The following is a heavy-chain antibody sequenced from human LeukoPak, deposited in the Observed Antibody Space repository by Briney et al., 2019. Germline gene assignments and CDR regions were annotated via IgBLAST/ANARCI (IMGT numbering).Heavy chain of an antibody. Sequence: ASVKVSCKASGYTFTSYYVHWVRQAPGQWLEWMGIISPSGDSTTYAQKFQGRVTMSRDTSTSTVSMELSSLRSEDTAVYYCARAYSGYAPNDYWGQGTLVTVSS. CDR3: ARAYSGYAPNDY. J-gene: IGHJ4*02. CDR1: GYTFTSYY. D-gene: IGHD5-12*01. CDR2: ISPSGDST. V-gene: IGHV1-46*01.